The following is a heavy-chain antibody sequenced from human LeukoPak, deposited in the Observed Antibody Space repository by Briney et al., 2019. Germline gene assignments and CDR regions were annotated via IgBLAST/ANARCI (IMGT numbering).Heavy chain of an antibody. CDR1: GFTFSSYE. CDR2: IATSGSPI. Sequence: PGGSLRLSCAAPGFTFSSYEMNWVRQAPGKGLEWVSYIATSGSPIYYADSVKGRFTISRDNARNSLYLQMNSLRAEDTAVYYCAKARAAKHYYYYYMDVWGKGTTVTVSS. D-gene: IGHD2-15*01. CDR3: AKARAAKHYYYYYMDV. V-gene: IGHV3-48*03. J-gene: IGHJ6*03.